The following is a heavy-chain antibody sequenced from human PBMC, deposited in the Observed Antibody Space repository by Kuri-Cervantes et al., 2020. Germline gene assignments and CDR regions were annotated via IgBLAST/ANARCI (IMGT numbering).Heavy chain of an antibody. J-gene: IGHJ3*02. CDR3: ARALNDYGRRGAFDI. D-gene: IGHD4-17*01. CDR2: INSDGSST. Sequence: GESLKISCAASGFTFSSYWMHWVRQAPGKGLMWVSRINSDGSSTSYADSVKGRFTISRDNAKNTLYLQMNSLRAEDTAVYYCARALNDYGRRGAFDIWGQGTMVTVSS. V-gene: IGHV3-74*01. CDR1: GFTFSSYW.